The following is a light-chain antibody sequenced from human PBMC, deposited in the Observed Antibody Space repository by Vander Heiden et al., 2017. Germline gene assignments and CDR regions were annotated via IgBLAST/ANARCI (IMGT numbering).Light chain of an antibody. V-gene: IGKV3-11*01. Sequence: EIVLTQSPATLSLSPGERATLSCRASQSVSSYLDWYQQKPGQAPRLLIYDASNRATGIPARFSGSGSGTDFTLTISSLEPEDFAVYYCLQRSNWYTFGQGTKLEIK. CDR1: QSVSSY. CDR3: LQRSNWYT. CDR2: DAS. J-gene: IGKJ2*01.